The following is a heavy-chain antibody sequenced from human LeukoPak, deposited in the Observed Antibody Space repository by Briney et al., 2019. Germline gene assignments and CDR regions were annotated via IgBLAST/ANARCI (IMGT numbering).Heavy chain of an antibody. V-gene: IGHV3-30-3*01. CDR1: GFTFSSYA. CDR3: ARIRHYYDSSGYYGY. Sequence: PGRSLRLSCAASGFTFSSYAMHLVRQAPSKGLEWVAVISFDGSNKYYADSVKGRFTISRDNAKNSLYLQMNSLRAEDTAVYYCARIRHYYDSSGYYGYWGQGTLVTVSS. J-gene: IGHJ4*02. CDR2: ISFDGSNK. D-gene: IGHD3-22*01.